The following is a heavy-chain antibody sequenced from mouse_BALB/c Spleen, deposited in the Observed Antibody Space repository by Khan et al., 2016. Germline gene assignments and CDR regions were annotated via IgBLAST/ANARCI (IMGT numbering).Heavy chain of an antibody. V-gene: IGHV5-17*02. D-gene: IGHD1-3*01. J-gene: IGHJ4*01. CDR2: ISGGSSTI. Sequence: LVEPGGGLVQPGGSRKLSCAASAFSFSVFGIHRVRQAPEKGLEWVAYISGGSSTIYYADTVKGRFTISTDNPKNTLFLQLPSLRSEDTAVYYCARLTPYAMDYWGQGTSVTVSS. CDR3: ARLTPYAMDY. CDR1: AFSFSVFG.